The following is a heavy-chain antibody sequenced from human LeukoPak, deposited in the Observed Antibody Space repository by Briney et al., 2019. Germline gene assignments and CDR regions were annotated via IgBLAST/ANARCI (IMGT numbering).Heavy chain of an antibody. CDR2: LYHSGST. D-gene: IGHD2-15*01. CDR1: GGSISSGGYS. V-gene: IGHV4-30-2*01. CDR3: ARGGYCSGGSCSGFDP. J-gene: IGHJ5*02. Sequence: SQTLSLTCAVSGGSISSGGYSWSWIRQPPGKGLEWSGYLYHSGSTYYNPSLKSRVTISVDTSKNQFSLKLSSVTAADTAVYYCARGGYCSGGSCSGFDPWGQGTLVTVSS.